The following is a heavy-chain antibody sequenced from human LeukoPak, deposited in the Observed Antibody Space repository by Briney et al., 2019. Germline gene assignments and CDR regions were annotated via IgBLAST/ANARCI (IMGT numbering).Heavy chain of an antibody. CDR3: ARAFSSSSAFDI. CDR2: ISSSSSYI. CDR1: GFTFSSYS. V-gene: IGHV3-21*01. J-gene: IGHJ3*02. Sequence: GGSLRLSCAASGFTFSSYSMNWVRQAPGKGLEWVSSISSSSSYIYYADSVKGRFTISRDNAKNSLYLQMNSLRAEDTAVYYCARAFSSSSAFDIWGQGTMVTVSS. D-gene: IGHD6-6*01.